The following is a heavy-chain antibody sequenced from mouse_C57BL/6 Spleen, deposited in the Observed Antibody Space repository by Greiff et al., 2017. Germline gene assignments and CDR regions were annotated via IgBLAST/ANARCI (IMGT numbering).Heavy chain of an antibody. Sequence: EVHLVESGGDLVKPGGSLKLSCAASGFTFSSYGMSWVRQTPDKRLEWVATISSGGSYTYYPDSVKGRFTISRDNAKNTLYLQMSSLKSEDTAMYYCARQHYDYDGWFAYWGQGTLVTVSA. CDR3: ARQHYDYDGWFAY. J-gene: IGHJ3*01. D-gene: IGHD2-4*01. V-gene: IGHV5-6*01. CDR2: ISSGGSYT. CDR1: GFTFSSYG.